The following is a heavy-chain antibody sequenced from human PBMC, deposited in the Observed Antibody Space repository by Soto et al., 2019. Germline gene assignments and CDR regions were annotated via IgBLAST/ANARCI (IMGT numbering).Heavy chain of an antibody. J-gene: IGHJ4*02. CDR3: ARDVDGINDFDH. V-gene: IGHV5-51*01. CDR1: GYSFTSYW. Sequence: GESLTISCKGSGYSFTSYWIGWVRQMPGKGLEWMGIIYPGDSDTRYSPSFQGRFTISRDNAKNSLYLQMDSLRAEDTAVYYCARDVDGINDFDHWGQGTLVTVSS. D-gene: IGHD1-1*01. CDR2: IYPGDSDT.